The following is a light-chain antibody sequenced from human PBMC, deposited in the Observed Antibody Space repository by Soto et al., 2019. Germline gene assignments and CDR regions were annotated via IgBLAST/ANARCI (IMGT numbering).Light chain of an antibody. CDR2: DNN. J-gene: IGLJ2*01. Sequence: QSALTQPPSLSAAPGQKVAISCSGGSSNIGNNYVSWYQHLPGTAPKLLIYDNNKRPSGIPDRFSGSKSGTSATLGITGLQTGDEADYYCGTWDSSLSAGVFGGGTKLTVL. CDR3: GTWDSSLSAGV. CDR1: SSNIGNNY. V-gene: IGLV1-51*01.